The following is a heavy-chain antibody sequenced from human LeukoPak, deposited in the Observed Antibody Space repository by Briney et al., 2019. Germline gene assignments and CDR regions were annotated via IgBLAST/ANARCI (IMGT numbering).Heavy chain of an antibody. D-gene: IGHD6-13*01. V-gene: IGHV4-4*07. CDR1: GGSISSYY. J-gene: IGHJ5*02. Sequence: PSETLSLTCTVSGGSISSYYWSWIRQPAGKGLEWSGRIYTSGSTNYNPSLKSRVTMSVDTSKNQFSLKLSSVTAADTAVYYCARDPQSSCNGRSGFDPWAREPWSPSPQ. CDR2: IYTSGST. CDR3: ARDPQSSCNGRSGFDP.